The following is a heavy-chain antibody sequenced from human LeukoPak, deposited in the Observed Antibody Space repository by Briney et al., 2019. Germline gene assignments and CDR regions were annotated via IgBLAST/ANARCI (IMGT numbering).Heavy chain of an antibody. CDR2: INPSDGGT. Sequence: ASVKVSCKASGYTFTNYYLHWVRQAPGHGLEWMAIINPSDGGTYYEQKLQGRVTVTRDTSTSTVYMELSSLRSENTAVYYCAKDTRTMTAVTRGQQYYDGLDVWGQGTTVTVSS. V-gene: IGHV1-46*01. CDR1: GYTFTNYY. CDR3: AKDTRTMTAVTRGQQYYDGLDV. J-gene: IGHJ6*02. D-gene: IGHD4-17*01.